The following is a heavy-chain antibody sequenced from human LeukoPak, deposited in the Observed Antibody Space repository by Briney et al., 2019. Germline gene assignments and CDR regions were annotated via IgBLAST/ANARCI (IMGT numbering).Heavy chain of an antibody. CDR2: IYYSGST. V-gene: IGHV4-39*07. D-gene: IGHD6-13*01. CDR1: GGPISSSSYY. CDR3: ARNIAAAGIGY. J-gene: IGHJ4*02. Sequence: SETLSLTCTVSGGPISSSSYYWGWIRQPPGKGLEWIGSIYYSGSTYYNPSLKSRVTISVDTSKNQFSLKLSSVTAADTAVYYCARNIAAAGIGYWGQGTLVTVSS.